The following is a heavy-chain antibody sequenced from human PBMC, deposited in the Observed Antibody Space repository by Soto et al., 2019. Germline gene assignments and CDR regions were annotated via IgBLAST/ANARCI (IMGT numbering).Heavy chain of an antibody. Sequence: PGGSLRLSCAASGFTFSSYAMHWVRQAPGKGLEWVAVISYDGSNKYYADSVKGRFTISRDNSKNTLYLQMNSLRAEGTAVYYCARAVGIAVAGSWFDPWGQGTLVTVSS. D-gene: IGHD6-19*01. CDR3: ARAVGIAVAGSWFDP. CDR2: ISYDGSNK. J-gene: IGHJ5*02. CDR1: GFTFSSYA. V-gene: IGHV3-30-3*01.